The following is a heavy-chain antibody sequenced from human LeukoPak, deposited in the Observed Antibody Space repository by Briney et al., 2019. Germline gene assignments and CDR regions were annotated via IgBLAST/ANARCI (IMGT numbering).Heavy chain of an antibody. J-gene: IGHJ4*02. D-gene: IGHD6-13*01. CDR1: GFTFSSYW. Sequence: GGSLRLSCAASGFTFSSYWMSWVRQAPGKGLEWVAFLRYDGSLQYSADSVKGRFTISRDNSKNTLYLQMNRLRAEDTAMYYCAKGPNMFSSSWLDYWGPGTLVTVSS. V-gene: IGHV3-30*02. CDR2: LRYDGSLQ. CDR3: AKGPNMFSSSWLDY.